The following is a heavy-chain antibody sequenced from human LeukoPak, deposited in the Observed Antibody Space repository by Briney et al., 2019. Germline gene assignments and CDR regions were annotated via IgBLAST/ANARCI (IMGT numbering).Heavy chain of an antibody. CDR1: GFTFSSYA. V-gene: IGHV3-23*01. J-gene: IGHJ4*02. D-gene: IGHD3-22*01. CDR2: INGSGGST. Sequence: GGSLRLSCAASGFTFSSYAMSWVRQAPGKGLEWVSEINGSGGSTYYAASVKGRFTISRANTKNTLYLQSSSARAEATAVYCSAKDYDNSGGHISLFDSWGQGTLVTVSS. CDR3: AKDYDNSGGHISLFDS.